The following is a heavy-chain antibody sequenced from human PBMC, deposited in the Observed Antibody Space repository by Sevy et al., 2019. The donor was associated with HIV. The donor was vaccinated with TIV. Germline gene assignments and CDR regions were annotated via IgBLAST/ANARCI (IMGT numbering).Heavy chain of an antibody. CDR2: IYYIGST. Sequence: SETLSLTCTVSGGSMSSYYWSWIRQPPGKGLEWIGYIYYIGSTNYNPSLKSRVTISVDTSKNQFSLKLSSVTAADTAVYYCARVRQQLVGSLDYWCQGTLVTVSS. D-gene: IGHD6-13*01. CDR1: GGSMSSYY. CDR3: ARVRQQLVGSLDY. J-gene: IGHJ4*02. V-gene: IGHV4-59*01.